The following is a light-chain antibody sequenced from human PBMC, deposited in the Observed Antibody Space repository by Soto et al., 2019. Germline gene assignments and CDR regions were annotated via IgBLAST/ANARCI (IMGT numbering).Light chain of an antibody. CDR1: QSVSSY. J-gene: IGKJ1*01. V-gene: IGKV3-11*01. Sequence: EIVLTQSPATLSLSPGERATLSCRASQSVSSYLAWYQQKPGQAPRLLIYDASNRATGIPARFSGSGSGTDFTLTISSREREDFAVYYCQQRSKWPPWTFGQGTKVEIK. CDR2: DAS. CDR3: QQRSKWPPWT.